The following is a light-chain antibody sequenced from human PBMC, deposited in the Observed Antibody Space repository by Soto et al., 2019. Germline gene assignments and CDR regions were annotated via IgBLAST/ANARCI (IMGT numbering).Light chain of an antibody. CDR3: QQYTKWPR. CDR1: QSVSSN. CDR2: GAS. Sequence: EIVLTQSPGTLSLSPGQRATLSCRASQSVSSNLAWYQQKPGQAPRLLIYGASTRANGIPARFSGTGSGTEFTLTISSLQSDDFALYYCQQYTKWPRFGPGTKVDIK. J-gene: IGKJ3*01. V-gene: IGKV3-15*01.